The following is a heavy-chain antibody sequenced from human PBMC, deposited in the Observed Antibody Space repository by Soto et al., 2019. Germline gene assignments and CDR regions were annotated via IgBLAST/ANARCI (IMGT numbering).Heavy chain of an antibody. CDR2: IYYSGST. Sequence: PSETLSLTCTVSGGSISSGDYYWSWIRQPPGKGLEWIGYIYYSGSTYYNPSLKSRVTISVDTSKNQFSLKLSSVTAADTAVYYCARALDDSSGYYYGSGHDYWGQGTLVTVSS. CDR1: GGSISSGDYY. V-gene: IGHV4-30-4*01. CDR3: ARALDDSSGYYYGSGHDY. J-gene: IGHJ4*02. D-gene: IGHD3-22*01.